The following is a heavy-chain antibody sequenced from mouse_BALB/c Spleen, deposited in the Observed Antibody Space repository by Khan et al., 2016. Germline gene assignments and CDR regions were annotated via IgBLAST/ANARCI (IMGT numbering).Heavy chain of an antibody. V-gene: IGHV10-1*02. Sequence: EVQLVESGGGLVQPKGSLKLSCAASGFTFNTYAMNWVRQAPGKGLEWVARIKSKTNHYATYYADSVKDRFTISRDASQGMLYLQMNNLKTEDTAMYYCVGYDYDYWGQGTSVTVSS. CDR3: VGYDYDY. D-gene: IGHD2-4*01. CDR1: GFTFNTYA. CDR2: IKSKTNHYAT. J-gene: IGHJ4*01.